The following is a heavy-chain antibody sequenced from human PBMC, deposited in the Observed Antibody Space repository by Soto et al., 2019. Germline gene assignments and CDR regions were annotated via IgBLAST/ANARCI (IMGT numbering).Heavy chain of an antibody. CDR1: GFTFSSYA. J-gene: IGHJ5*02. CDR2: ISYDGSNK. Sequence: PVGSLRLSCAASGFTFSSYAMHWVRQAPGKGLEWVAVISYDGSNKYYADSVKGRFTISRDNSKNTLYLQMNSLRAEDTAVYYCAREPRGPDSITGTINWFDPWGQGTLVTVSS. CDR3: AREPRGPDSITGTINWFDP. D-gene: IGHD1-7*01. V-gene: IGHV3-30-3*01.